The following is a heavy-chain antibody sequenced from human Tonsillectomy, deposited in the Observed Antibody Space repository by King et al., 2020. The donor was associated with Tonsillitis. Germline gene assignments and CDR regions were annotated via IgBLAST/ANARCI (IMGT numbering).Heavy chain of an antibody. CDR3: ARERLALSSSEADGMDV. CDR2: ISYDGSTK. V-gene: IGHV3-30*04. D-gene: IGHD6-6*01. Sequence: QLVQSGGGVVQPGRSLRLSCAASGFTFSSYPMHWVRQAPGKGLEWVAVISYDGSTKYYADSVKGQFTISRDNSKNTLFLQMNSLRGEDTAVYYCARERLALSSSEADGMDVWGQGTTVTVSS. J-gene: IGHJ6*02. CDR1: GFTFSSYP.